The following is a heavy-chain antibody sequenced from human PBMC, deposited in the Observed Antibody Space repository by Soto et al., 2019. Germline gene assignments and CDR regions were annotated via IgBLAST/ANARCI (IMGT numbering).Heavy chain of an antibody. CDR2: ISYDGSNK. V-gene: IGHV3-30-3*01. CDR1: GFTFSSYA. D-gene: IGHD1-26*01. J-gene: IGHJ4*02. Sequence: QVQLVESGGGVVQPGRSLRLSCAASGFTFSSYAMHWVRQAPGKGLEWVAVISYDGSNKYYADSVKGRFTISRDNSKNTLYLQMNSLRAEDTAVYYCAREPGGGSNAGNYWGQGTLVTVSS. CDR3: AREPGGGSNAGNY.